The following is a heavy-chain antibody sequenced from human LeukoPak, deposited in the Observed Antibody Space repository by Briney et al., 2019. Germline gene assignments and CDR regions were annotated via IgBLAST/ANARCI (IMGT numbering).Heavy chain of an antibody. D-gene: IGHD2-15*01. CDR3: ARGYCSGGSCISRDNYCYYGMDV. V-gene: IGHV1-46*01. CDR2: IDPSVGST. Sequence: ASVKVSCKASGYTFTSYYMHWVRQAPRHGLEWIGIIDPSVGSTSYAQKFQGRVTMTRDTSTSTVYMELSRLRSDDTAVYYCARGYCSGGSCISRDNYCYYGMDVWGKGTTVTVSS. CDR1: GYTFTSYY. J-gene: IGHJ6*04.